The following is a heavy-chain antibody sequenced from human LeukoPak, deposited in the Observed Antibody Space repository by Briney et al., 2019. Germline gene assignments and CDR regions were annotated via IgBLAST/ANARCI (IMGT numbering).Heavy chain of an antibody. J-gene: IGHJ5*02. D-gene: IGHD2-2*02. CDR3: ARQRGVVPAAIEHNWFDP. CDR2: IYPGDSDT. CDR1: GYSFTSYW. Sequence: GESLKISCKGSGYSFTSYWIGWVRQMPGKGLKWMGIIYPGDSDTRYSPSFQGQVTISADKSISTAYLQWSSLKASDTAMYYCARQRGVVPAAIEHNWFDPWGQGTLVTVSS. V-gene: IGHV5-51*01.